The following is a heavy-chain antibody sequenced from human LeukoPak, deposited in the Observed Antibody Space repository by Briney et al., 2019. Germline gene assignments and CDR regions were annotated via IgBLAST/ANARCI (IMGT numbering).Heavy chain of an antibody. V-gene: IGHV1-18*01. J-gene: IGHJ4*02. CDR3: ARAAPHYYGSGSSQPFDY. Sequence: GASVKVSCKASGYTFTSYGITWVRQAPGQGLEWMGWISAYNGNTNYAQKLQGRVTMTTDTSTSTAYMELRSLRSDDTAVYYCARAAPHYYGSGSSQPFDYWGQGTLVTVSS. CDR1: GYTFTSYG. CDR2: ISAYNGNT. D-gene: IGHD3-10*01.